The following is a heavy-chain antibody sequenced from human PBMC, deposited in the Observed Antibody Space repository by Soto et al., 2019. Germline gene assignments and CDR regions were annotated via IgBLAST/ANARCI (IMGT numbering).Heavy chain of an antibody. D-gene: IGHD3-10*01. V-gene: IGHV1-58*01. Sequence: AVKVSFKASGFTFTSSAVQWVRQARGQRLEWIGWIVVGSGNTNYAQKFQERVTITRDMSTSTAYMELSSLRSEDTAVYYCAADLFIKGGMDVGGQGTTVTVSS. CDR3: AADLFIKGGMDV. CDR1: GFTFTSSA. CDR2: IVVGSGNT. J-gene: IGHJ6*02.